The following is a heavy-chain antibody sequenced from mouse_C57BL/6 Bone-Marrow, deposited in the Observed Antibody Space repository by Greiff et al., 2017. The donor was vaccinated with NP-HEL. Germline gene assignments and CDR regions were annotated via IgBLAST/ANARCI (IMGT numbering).Heavy chain of an antibody. CDR2: LDPSDSYT. CDR1: GYTFTSYW. D-gene: IGHD2-4*01. Sequence: QVQLQQPGAELVMPGASVKLSCKASGYTFTSYWMHWVKQRPGQGLEWIGELDPSDSYTNYNQKFKGKSTLTVDKSSSTASMQLSSLTSEDSAVYYCARSPIYYDYDWFAYWCQGTLVTVSA. J-gene: IGHJ3*01. CDR3: ARSPIYYDYDWFAY. V-gene: IGHV1-69*01.